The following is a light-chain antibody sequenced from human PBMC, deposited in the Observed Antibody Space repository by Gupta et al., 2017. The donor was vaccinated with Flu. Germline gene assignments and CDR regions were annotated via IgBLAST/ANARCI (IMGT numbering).Light chain of an antibody. J-gene: IGKJ4*01. Sequence: DIQMTQSPSSLSASVGDRVTITCRASQGIASYLAWYQQKPGKAPKLLVYGVSALQSGVPSRFSGSGFGTDFTLTISSLQPEDVATYYCQKYNSVPATFGGGTKVEIK. CDR2: GVS. CDR1: QGIASY. CDR3: QKYNSVPAT. V-gene: IGKV1-27*01.